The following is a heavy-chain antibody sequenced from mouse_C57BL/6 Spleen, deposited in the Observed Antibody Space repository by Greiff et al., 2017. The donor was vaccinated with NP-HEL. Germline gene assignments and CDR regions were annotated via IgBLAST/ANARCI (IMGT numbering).Heavy chain of an antibody. CDR1: GYTFTSYG. CDR3: ARNGYYGSSFYYAMDY. CDR2: IYPRSGNT. V-gene: IGHV1-81*01. J-gene: IGHJ4*01. Sequence: VQLQQSGAELARPGASVKLSCKASGYTFTSYGISWVKQRTGQGLEWIGEIYPRSGNTYYNEKFKGKATLTAEQSSSTAYMELRSLTSDDSAVYFCARNGYYGSSFYYAMDYWGQGTSVTVSS. D-gene: IGHD1-1*01.